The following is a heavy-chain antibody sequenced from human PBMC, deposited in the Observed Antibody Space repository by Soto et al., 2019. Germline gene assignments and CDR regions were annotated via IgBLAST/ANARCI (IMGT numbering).Heavy chain of an antibody. V-gene: IGHV1-3*01. CDR1: GYTFTSYA. CDR2: INAGNGNT. Sequence: RASVKVSCKASGYTFTSYAMHWVRQAPGQRLEWMGWINAGNGNTKYSQKFQGRVTITRDTSASTAYMELSSLRSEDTAVYYCAREMGDVLRYFDWYYYYGMDVWGQGTTVTVSS. CDR3: AREMGDVLRYFDWYYYYGMDV. J-gene: IGHJ6*02. D-gene: IGHD3-9*01.